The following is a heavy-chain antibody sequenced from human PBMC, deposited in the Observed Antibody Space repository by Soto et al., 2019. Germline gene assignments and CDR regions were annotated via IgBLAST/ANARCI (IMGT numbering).Heavy chain of an antibody. CDR2: IYPGDSDT. J-gene: IGHJ4*02. Sequence: GESLKISCKGSGYSFTSYWIGWVRQMPGKGLEWMGIIYPGDSDTRYSPSFQGQATISADKSINTAYMQWSSLKASDTAMYYCARQGDSNNWYVGHWGQGTLVTVSS. D-gene: IGHD6-13*01. V-gene: IGHV5-51*01. CDR3: ARQGDSNNWYVGH. CDR1: GYSFTSYW.